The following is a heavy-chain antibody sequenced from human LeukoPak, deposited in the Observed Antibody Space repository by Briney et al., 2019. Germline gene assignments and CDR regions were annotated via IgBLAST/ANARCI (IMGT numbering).Heavy chain of an antibody. V-gene: IGHV1-18*01. CDR1: GYTFTSYG. Sequence: ASVKVSCKASGYTFTSYGISWVRQAPGEGLEWMGWISAYNINTNYAQKLQGRVTMTTDTSTSTAYMELRSLRSDDTAVYYCAGVWENYYYGMDVWGQGTTVTVSS. CDR2: ISAYNINT. D-gene: IGHD1-26*01. CDR3: AGVWENYYYGMDV. J-gene: IGHJ6*02.